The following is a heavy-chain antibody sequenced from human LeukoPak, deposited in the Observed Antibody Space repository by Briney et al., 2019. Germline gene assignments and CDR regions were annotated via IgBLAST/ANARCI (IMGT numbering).Heavy chain of an antibody. Sequence: SETLSPTCTVSGGSISSSSYYWGWIRQPPGKGLEWIGSIYYTRSTYYNPSLKSRVAISVDTSKNQFSLKLTSVTAADTAVYYCARGVTMIVVVIHDWYFDLWGRGTLVTVSS. J-gene: IGHJ2*01. CDR1: GGSISSSSYY. CDR2: IYYTRST. CDR3: ARGVTMIVVVIHDWYFDL. D-gene: IGHD3-22*01. V-gene: IGHV4-39*01.